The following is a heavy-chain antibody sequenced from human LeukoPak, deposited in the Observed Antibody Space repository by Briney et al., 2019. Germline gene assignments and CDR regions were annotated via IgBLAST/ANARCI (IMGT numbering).Heavy chain of an antibody. D-gene: IGHD6-13*01. CDR2: INPSGTGT. CDR1: GYTITNNY. J-gene: IGHJ3*02. V-gene: IGHV1-46*01. CDR3: ARDRVRGSSSWYAFDI. Sequence: ASVKVSCKASGYTITNNYMHWVRQAPGQGLEWMGVINPSGTGTSYAQKFQGRITMSRDTSTSTVYMELSSLRSEDTAVYYCARDRVRGSSSWYAFDIWGQGTMVTVSS.